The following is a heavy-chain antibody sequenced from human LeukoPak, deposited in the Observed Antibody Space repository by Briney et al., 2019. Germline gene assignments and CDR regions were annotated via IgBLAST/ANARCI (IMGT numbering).Heavy chain of an antibody. D-gene: IGHD3-22*01. J-gene: IGHJ3*02. CDR2: INYSGCI. CDR1: SGFISSYY. V-gene: IGHV4-59*01. Sequence: SETLSLTCIVSSGFISSYYWSWIRQTPGKGLEWIAFINYSGCIKYSPSLQSRVSISLDTSKNHFSLQLRSVMAADTAVYYCARLVDYDNSGDPDIFDIWGQGTIVSIS. CDR3: ARLVDYDNSGDPDIFDI.